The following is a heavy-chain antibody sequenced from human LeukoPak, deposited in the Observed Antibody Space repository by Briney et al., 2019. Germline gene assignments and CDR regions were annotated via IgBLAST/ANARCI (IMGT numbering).Heavy chain of an antibody. CDR1: GYSFTSYW. CDR2: IYPGDSDT. D-gene: IGHD2-15*01. J-gene: IGHJ5*02. Sequence: GESLKISCKGSGYSFTSYWIGWVRQMPGKGLEWMGIIYPGDSDTRYSPSFQGQVILSADKSISTAYLQWSSLKASDTAMYYFATHTGGSTPRPWFDPWGQGTLVTVCS. CDR3: ATHTGGSTPRPWFDP. V-gene: IGHV5-51*01.